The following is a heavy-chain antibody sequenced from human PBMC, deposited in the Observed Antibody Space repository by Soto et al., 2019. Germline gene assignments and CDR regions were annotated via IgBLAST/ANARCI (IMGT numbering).Heavy chain of an antibody. Sequence: GASVKVSCKASGYTFTSYGISWVRQAPGQGLEWMGWISAYNGNTNYAQKLQGRVTMTTDTSTSTAYMELRILRSDDTAVYYCARDTHNVDTAMAPLFHWGQGTLVTVSS. CDR1: GYTFTSYG. CDR2: ISAYNGNT. CDR3: ARDTHNVDTAMAPLFH. V-gene: IGHV1-18*01. D-gene: IGHD5-18*01. J-gene: IGHJ4*02.